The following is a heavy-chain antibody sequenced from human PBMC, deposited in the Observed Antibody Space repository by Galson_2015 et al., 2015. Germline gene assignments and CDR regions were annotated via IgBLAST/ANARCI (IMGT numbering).Heavy chain of an antibody. CDR2: ISNTGSTM. V-gene: IGHV3-11*01. Sequence: SLRLSCAASGFTFSDYYMTWIRQAPGKGLEWLSYISNTGSTMYYADSVKGRFTISRDNAKNSLYLQMNSLRAEDTAVYYCARRDPGRGYFDHWGQGALVTVSS. CDR3: ARRDPGRGYFDH. J-gene: IGHJ4*02. CDR1: GFTFSDYY.